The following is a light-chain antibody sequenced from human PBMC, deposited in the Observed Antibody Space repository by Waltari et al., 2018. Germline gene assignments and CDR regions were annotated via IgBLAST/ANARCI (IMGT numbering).Light chain of an antibody. V-gene: IGKV3-20*01. CDR3: QKYGTLPAT. CDR1: QSVSRT. CDR2: DAS. Sequence: EVMLTQSPGTLSLSPGERATLSCRASQSVSRTLAWYQQKPGQSRRLRINDASHRATGIPDRFSGSGSGTDFSLTISRLEPEDFAVYYCQKYGTLPATFGQGTKVEIK. J-gene: IGKJ1*01.